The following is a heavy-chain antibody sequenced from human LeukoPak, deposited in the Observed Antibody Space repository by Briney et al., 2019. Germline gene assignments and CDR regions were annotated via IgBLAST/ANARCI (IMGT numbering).Heavy chain of an antibody. V-gene: IGHV4-59*01. D-gene: IGHD6-19*01. CDR1: GGSISSYY. CDR2: IYYSGST. Sequence: SETLSLTCTVSGGSISSYYWSWIRQPPGKGLEWIGYIYYSGSTNYNPSLKSRVTISVDTSKNQFSLKLSSVTAADTAVYYCARDYGVYSSGWSDAFDIWGQGTMVTVSS. J-gene: IGHJ3*02. CDR3: ARDYGVYSSGWSDAFDI.